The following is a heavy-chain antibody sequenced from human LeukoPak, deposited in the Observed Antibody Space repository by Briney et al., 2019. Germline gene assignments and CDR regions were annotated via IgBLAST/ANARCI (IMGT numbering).Heavy chain of an antibody. Sequence: SETLSLTCTVSGGSICSYYWSWLRQPPGKGLEWVGFISYSGSTNYTPSLKSRVTISVDTAKNQFTLKLSSVTAADTAVYYCARGKNGRLAGYYFDYWGQGTLVTVSS. CDR2: ISYSGST. J-gene: IGHJ4*02. CDR3: ARGKNGRLAGYYFDY. D-gene: IGHD3-9*01. CDR1: GGSICSYY. V-gene: IGHV4-59*01.